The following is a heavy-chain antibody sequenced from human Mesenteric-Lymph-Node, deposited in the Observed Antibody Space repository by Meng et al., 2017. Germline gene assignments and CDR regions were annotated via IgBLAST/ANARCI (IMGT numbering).Heavy chain of an antibody. V-gene: IGHV4-59*01. Sequence: QVQLQESGPGLVKPSETLSLTCTVPGGSISSYYWSWIRQPPGKGLEWIGYIYYSGSTNYNPSLKSRVTISVDTSKNQFSLKLSSVTAADTAVYYCARGKWELLPWGQGTLVTVSS. D-gene: IGHD1-26*01. CDR1: GGSISSYY. CDR2: IYYSGST. CDR3: ARGKWELLP. J-gene: IGHJ5*02.